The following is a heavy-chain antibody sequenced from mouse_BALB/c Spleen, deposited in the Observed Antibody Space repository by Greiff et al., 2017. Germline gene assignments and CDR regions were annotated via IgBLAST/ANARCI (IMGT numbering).Heavy chain of an antibody. V-gene: IGHV1-69*02. D-gene: IGHD2-2*01. CDR3: ARVVWLRGNYFDY. CDR2: IDPSDSYT. Sequence: VQLQQPGAELVKPGASVKMSCKASGYTFTSYWMHWVKQRPGQGLEWIGVIDPSDSYTSYNQKFKGKATLTVDKSSSTAYMQLSSLTSEDSAVYYCARVVWLRGNYFDYWGQGTTLTVSS. CDR1: GYTFTSYW. J-gene: IGHJ2*01.